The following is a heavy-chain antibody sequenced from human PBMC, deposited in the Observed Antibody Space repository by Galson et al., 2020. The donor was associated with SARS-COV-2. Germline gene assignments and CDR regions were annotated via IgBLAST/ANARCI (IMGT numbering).Heavy chain of an antibody. Sequence: SGPTLVKPTQTLTLTCTFSGFSLSTSGMRVSWIRQPPGKALEWLARIDWDDDKFYSTSLKTRITISKDTSKNQVVLTMTNMDPVDTATYYCARGYYDILTGHYDAFDIWGQGTMVTVSS. CDR3: ARGYYDILTGHYDAFDI. V-gene: IGHV2-70*04. D-gene: IGHD3-9*01. CDR2: IDWDDDK. J-gene: IGHJ3*02. CDR1: GFSLSTSGMR.